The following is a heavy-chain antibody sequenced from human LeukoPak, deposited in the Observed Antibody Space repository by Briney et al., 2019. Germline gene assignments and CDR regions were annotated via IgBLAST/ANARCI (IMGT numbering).Heavy chain of an antibody. V-gene: IGHV3-30*02. D-gene: IGHD3-22*01. CDR3: AKDAVAYYYDSSGYYRIYYYYMDV. J-gene: IGHJ6*03. CDR2: IRYDGSNK. Sequence: GGSLRLSCAASGFTFSSYGMHWVRQAPGKGLEWVAFIRYDGSNKHYADSVKGRFTISRDNSKNTLYLQMNSLRAEDTAVYYCAKDAVAYYYDSSGYYRIYYYYMDVWGKGTTVTVSS. CDR1: GFTFSSYG.